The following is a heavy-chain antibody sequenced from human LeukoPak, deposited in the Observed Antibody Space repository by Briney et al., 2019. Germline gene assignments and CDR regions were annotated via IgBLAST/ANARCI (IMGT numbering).Heavy chain of an antibody. V-gene: IGHV3-15*07. CDR1: GLGFSGAW. CDR2: IKSKSDGGTT. CDR3: STDPGMITFGGVIVTHSDY. D-gene: IGHD3-16*02. J-gene: IGHJ4*02. Sequence: GGSLRLSCAASGLGFSGAWMTWIRQAPGQGLEWVGRIKSKSDGGTTDYVAPVKGRFSISRDDSKNTLYLQMNSLKTEDTAVYYCSTDPGMITFGGVIVTHSDYWGQGTLVTVSS.